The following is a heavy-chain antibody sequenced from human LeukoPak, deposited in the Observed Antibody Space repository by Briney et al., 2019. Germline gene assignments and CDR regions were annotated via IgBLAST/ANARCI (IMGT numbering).Heavy chain of an antibody. CDR3: AKDRGYSSGFDY. J-gene: IGHJ4*02. D-gene: IGHD2-15*01. Sequence: GGSLRLSCAASGFTSNNYAMSWVRQAPGKGLEWVSSISGSDGSTYYADSAKGRFTISRDNSKNTVYLEMNSLRADDTAVYYCAKDRGYSSGFDYWGQGTLVTVSS. V-gene: IGHV3-23*01. CDR2: ISGSDGST. CDR1: GFTSNNYA.